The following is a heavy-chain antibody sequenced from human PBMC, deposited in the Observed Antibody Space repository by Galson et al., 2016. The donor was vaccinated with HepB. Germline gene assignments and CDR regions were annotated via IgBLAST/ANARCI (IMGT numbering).Heavy chain of an antibody. J-gene: IGHJ4*02. D-gene: IGHD6-19*01. V-gene: IGHV3-73*01. Sequence: SLRLSCAASGFTFSDAAMYWVRQASGKGLEFVGRIRTEPFNYATIYGASVKGRFTISRDDSKSTVYLQMNSLKTEDSAVYYCTRQGKTSLAGTGFDYWGRGARVTVSS. CDR3: TRQGKTSLAGTGFDY. CDR1: GFTFSDAA. CDR2: IRTEPFNYAT.